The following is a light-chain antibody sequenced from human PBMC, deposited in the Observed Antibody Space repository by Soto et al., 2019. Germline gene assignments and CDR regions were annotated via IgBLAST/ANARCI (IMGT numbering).Light chain of an antibody. J-gene: IGKJ4*01. V-gene: IGKV1-5*03. Sequence: DIQMTQSPSTLSASVGDRVTITCRASQSINSWLAWYQQKPGKAPKLLIYKASSLGSGVPSRFSGSGSGTEFTLTIGSLQPDDLATYYCQQHNSYPLTFGGGTKVEIK. CDR1: QSINSW. CDR3: QQHNSYPLT. CDR2: KAS.